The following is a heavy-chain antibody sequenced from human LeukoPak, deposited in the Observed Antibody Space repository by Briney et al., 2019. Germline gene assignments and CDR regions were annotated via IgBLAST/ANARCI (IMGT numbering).Heavy chain of an antibody. V-gene: IGHV3-30*18. CDR3: AKSGGYSGYDYFRLDYFDY. J-gene: IGHJ4*02. CDR1: GFTFSYYA. CDR2: ISYDGSNK. D-gene: IGHD5-12*01. Sequence: PGGFLRLSCAASGFTFSYYAIHWVRQAPGKGLEWVAVISYDGSNKYYADSVKGRFTISRDNSKYTLYLQMNSLRAEDTAVYYCAKSGGYSGYDYFRLDYFDYWGQGTLVTVSS.